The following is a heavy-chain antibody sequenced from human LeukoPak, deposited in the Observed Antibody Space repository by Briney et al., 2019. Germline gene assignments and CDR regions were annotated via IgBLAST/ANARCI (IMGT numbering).Heavy chain of an antibody. D-gene: IGHD3-3*01. CDR3: AKTSLSDASGHYYYMDV. J-gene: IGHJ6*03. CDR2: IHSAGST. CDR1: GFTVSNNY. V-gene: IGHV3-53*05. Sequence: GGSLRLSCAASGFTVSNNYMTWVRQAPGKGLEWVSLIHSAGSTYYADSVKGRFTISRDNSQNTVSLQVNNLRTEDTALYYCAKTSLSDASGHYYYMDVWGKGTTVTVSS.